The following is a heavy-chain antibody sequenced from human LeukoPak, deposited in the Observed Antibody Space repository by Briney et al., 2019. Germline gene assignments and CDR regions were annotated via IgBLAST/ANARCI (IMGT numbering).Heavy chain of an antibody. Sequence: GGSLRLSCAASGFTFSSYWMHWVRQAPGKGLVWVSRINSDGSSTSYADSVKGRFTISRDNAKNSLYLQMTSLRVEDTAVYYCARCTTGRTFGSLREIKRSREIDYWGQGTLVTVSS. J-gene: IGHJ4*02. CDR1: GFTFSSYW. CDR2: INSDGSST. CDR3: ARCTTGRTFGSLREIKRSREIDY. D-gene: IGHD1-1*01. V-gene: IGHV3-74*01.